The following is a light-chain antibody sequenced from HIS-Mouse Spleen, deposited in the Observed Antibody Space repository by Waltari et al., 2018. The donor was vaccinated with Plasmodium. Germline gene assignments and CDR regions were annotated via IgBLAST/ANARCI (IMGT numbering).Light chain of an antibody. V-gene: IGLV3-25*03. CDR2: KDS. CDR1: ALPQHY. Sequence: SYELTQPPSVSVPPGQTARITCSGDALPQHYASWYQQKPGQAPVLVIYKDSERPSGIPERFSGSSSGTTVTLTISGVQAEDEADYYCQSADSSGTYRVFGGGTKLTVL. CDR3: QSADSSGTYRV. J-gene: IGLJ2*01.